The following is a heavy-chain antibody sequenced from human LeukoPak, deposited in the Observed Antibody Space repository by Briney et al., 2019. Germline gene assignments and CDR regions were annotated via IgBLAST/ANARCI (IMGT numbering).Heavy chain of an antibody. D-gene: IGHD6-19*01. V-gene: IGHV3-23*01. CDR2: ISGSGGST. Sequence: GGSLRLSCAASGFTFSSYAVSWVRQAPGKGLEWVSSISGSGGSTYSADSVKGRFTISRDNSKNTLYLQMNSLRAEDTAVYYCAKDHRSGWYTTDENYWGQGTLVTVSS. J-gene: IGHJ4*02. CDR1: GFTFSSYA. CDR3: AKDHRSGWYTTDENY.